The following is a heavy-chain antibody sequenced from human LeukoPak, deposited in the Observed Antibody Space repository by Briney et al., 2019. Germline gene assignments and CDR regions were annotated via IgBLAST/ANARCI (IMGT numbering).Heavy chain of an antibody. CDR1: GFTVSSNH. CDR3: ARGGTMYYGSGNFDY. Sequence: GGSLRLSCAASGFTVSSNHMSWVRQAPGKGLEWVSIIYSGGSTSYADSLRGRFTISRDNSKNTLYLQMNSLRAEDTAVYYCARGGTMYYGSGNFDYWGQGTLVTVSS. D-gene: IGHD3-10*01. J-gene: IGHJ4*02. CDR2: IYSGGST. V-gene: IGHV3-53*01.